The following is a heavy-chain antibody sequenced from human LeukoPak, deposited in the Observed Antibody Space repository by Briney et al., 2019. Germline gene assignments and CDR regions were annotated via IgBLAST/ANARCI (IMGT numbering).Heavy chain of an antibody. CDR3: AKDTYYDSIGYYAHPLSDY. D-gene: IGHD3-22*01. CDR2: LSGSGGST. CDR1: GFTFSSYA. Sequence: PGRSLRLSRAPPGFTFSSYAMSSVRQAPGKGLEWVSALSGSGGSTYYADSVKGRFTISRDNSKNTLYLQMNSLRAEDTAVYYCAKDTYYDSIGYYAHPLSDYWGQGTLVTASS. V-gene: IGHV3-23*01. J-gene: IGHJ4*02.